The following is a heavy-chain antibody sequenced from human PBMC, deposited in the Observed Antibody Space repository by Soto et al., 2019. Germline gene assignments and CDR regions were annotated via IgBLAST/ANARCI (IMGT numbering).Heavy chain of an antibody. CDR1: GGTFSSYA. Sequence: QVQLVQSGAEVKKTGSSVKVSCKASGGTFSSYAISWVRQAPGQGLEWMGGIIPIFGTANYAQKFQGRVTITADESTSTAYLELSSLRSEDTAVYYCAIISSNWYKDYFDYWGQGTLVSVSS. V-gene: IGHV1-69*12. CDR3: AIISSNWYKDYFDY. J-gene: IGHJ4*02. CDR2: IIPIFGTA. D-gene: IGHD6-13*01.